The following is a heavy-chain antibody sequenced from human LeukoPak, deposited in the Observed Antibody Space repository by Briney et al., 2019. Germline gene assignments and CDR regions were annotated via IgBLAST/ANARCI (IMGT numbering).Heavy chain of an antibody. D-gene: IGHD2-21*01. V-gene: IGHV4-39*01. CDR2: IYYSGST. J-gene: IGHJ6*03. Sequence: SETLSLTCTVSGGSISSSSYYWGLIRQPPGKGLEWIGSIYYSGSTYYNPPLKSRVTISVDTSKNQFSLKLSSVTAADTAVYYCARGGYWGYYYYMDVWGKGTTVTVSS. CDR1: GGSISSSSYY. CDR3: ARGGYWGYYYYMDV.